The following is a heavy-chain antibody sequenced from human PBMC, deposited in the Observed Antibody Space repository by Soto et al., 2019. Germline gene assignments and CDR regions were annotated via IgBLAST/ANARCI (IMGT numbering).Heavy chain of an antibody. CDR1: GFTFSSYG. CDR2: VSYDGANT. D-gene: IGHD1-26*01. Sequence: QGQLVESGGGVVQPGRSLRLSCAASGFTFSSYGMHWVRQAPGKGLEWVAVVSYDGANTYYIDSVKGRFTVSRDNSKNTGFLQMNSLRDVETAVYYCAKSKSGVGHYPLQSFFDFWGQGALVTVSS. J-gene: IGHJ4*02. CDR3: AKSKSGVGHYPLQSFFDF. V-gene: IGHV3-30*18.